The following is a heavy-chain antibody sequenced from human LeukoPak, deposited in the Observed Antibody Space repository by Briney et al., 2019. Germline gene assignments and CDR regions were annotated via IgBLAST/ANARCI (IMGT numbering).Heavy chain of an antibody. CDR3: AKDHNYYYHVDV. CDR2: ISDSGGST. V-gene: IGHV3-23*01. D-gene: IGHD5-24*01. J-gene: IGHJ6*02. CDR1: GFTFSSYA. Sequence: GGSLRLSCAASGFTFSSYAMTWVRQAPGKGLEWVSAISDSGGSTYYADSVKGRFTISRDNSKNTVFLQMNSLRAEDTAVYYCAKDHNYYYHVDVWGQGTTVTVSS.